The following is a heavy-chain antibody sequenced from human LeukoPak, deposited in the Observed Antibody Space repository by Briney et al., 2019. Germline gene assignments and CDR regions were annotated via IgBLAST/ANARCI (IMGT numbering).Heavy chain of an antibody. D-gene: IGHD5-18*01. Sequence: GGSLRLSCAASGFTFSTYSMNWVRQAPGKGLEWVSYISNSGTAIYYADSVKGRFTISRDNAKSSLYLQMNSLRAEDTAVYYCARAGYSMDTEYFQHWGQGTLVTVSS. J-gene: IGHJ1*01. CDR2: ISNSGTAI. V-gene: IGHV3-48*04. CDR1: GFTFSTYS. CDR3: ARAGYSMDTEYFQH.